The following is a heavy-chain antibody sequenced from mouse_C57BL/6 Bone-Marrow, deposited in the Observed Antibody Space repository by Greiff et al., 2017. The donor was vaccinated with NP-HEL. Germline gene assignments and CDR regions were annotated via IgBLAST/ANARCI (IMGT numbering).Heavy chain of an antibody. J-gene: IGHJ3*01. CDR1: GFNITDDY. D-gene: IGHD1-1*01. CDR2: IDPENGDT. Sequence: VQLQQSGAELVRPGASVKLSCTASGFNITDDYMHWVKQRPEQGLAWIGWIDPENGDTKYDSKFTGKATITADTSSNTAYLQLSSLTSEDTAVYYCTTPGSSYGFAYWGQGTLVTVSA. CDR3: TTPGSSYGFAY. V-gene: IGHV14-4*01.